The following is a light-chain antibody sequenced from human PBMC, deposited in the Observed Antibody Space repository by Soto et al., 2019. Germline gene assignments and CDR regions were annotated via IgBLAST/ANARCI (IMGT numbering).Light chain of an antibody. J-gene: IGLJ1*01. V-gene: IGLV2-11*01. Sequence: QTALTQPRGVSGSPGESVTISWAGSRSDVGGYNFVSLFQQHPGQDPKLIISDVIKRPSGVPHHFSGSKSGNTASLTISGLQAEDEADYFCSSYAVSYTHVFGTGTKVTV. CDR1: RSDVGGYNF. CDR3: SSYAVSYTHV. CDR2: DVI.